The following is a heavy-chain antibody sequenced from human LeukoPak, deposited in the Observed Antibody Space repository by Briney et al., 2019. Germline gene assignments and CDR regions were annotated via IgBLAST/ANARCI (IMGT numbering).Heavy chain of an antibody. Sequence: SQTLSLTCAISGDSVSSNSAAWNWIRQSPSRGLEWLGRTYYRSKWYNDYAVSVKSRITINPDTSKNQFSLKLSSVTAADTAVCYCARGPRGAVLRYFDSWGQGTLVTVSS. J-gene: IGHJ4*02. V-gene: IGHV6-1*01. D-gene: IGHD3-9*01. CDR1: GDSVSSNSAA. CDR3: ARGPRGAVLRYFDS. CDR2: TYYRSKWYN.